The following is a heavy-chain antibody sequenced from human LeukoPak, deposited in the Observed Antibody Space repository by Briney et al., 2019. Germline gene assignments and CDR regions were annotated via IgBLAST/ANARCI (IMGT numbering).Heavy chain of an antibody. Sequence: PSETLSLTCTVSGGSISSDSYYWAWIRQPPGTGLEWIASIYYSGSTYYNPSLKSRVTISIDTSKNQFSLKLSSVTAADTAVYYCARDGGYCGGDCFNYWGQGTLVTVSS. J-gene: IGHJ4*02. CDR3: ARDGGYCGGDCFNY. CDR2: IYYSGST. V-gene: IGHV4-39*07. D-gene: IGHD2-21*01. CDR1: GGSISSDSYY.